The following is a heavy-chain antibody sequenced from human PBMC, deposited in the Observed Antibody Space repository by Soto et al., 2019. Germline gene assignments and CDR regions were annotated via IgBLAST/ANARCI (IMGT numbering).Heavy chain of an antibody. CDR3: TRGPRPISTGTGAY. CDR2: IYNDGTYS. J-gene: IGHJ4*02. CDR1: GLIFNMYW. Sequence: GGSLRLSCTGAGLIFNMYWMHGVRQSPGKGLVWISRIYNDGTYSDYADSVRGRFTISRDNVNDTLYLQMNNLRAEDSGLYYCTRGPRPISTGTGAYWGQGTQVTVSS. D-gene: IGHD3-10*01. V-gene: IGHV3-74*01.